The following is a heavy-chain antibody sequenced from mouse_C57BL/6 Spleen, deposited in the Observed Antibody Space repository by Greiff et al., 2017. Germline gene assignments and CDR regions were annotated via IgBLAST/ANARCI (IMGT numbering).Heavy chain of an antibody. CDR3: ARGYVPDYAMDY. J-gene: IGHJ4*01. Sequence: EVQLQEPGAELVKPGASVKLSCTASGFNINDYYMHWVKQRTEQGLEWIGRIDPEDGDTKYTPKFQGKATIPVDTSSNTAYLQLSSLTSEDTHVYYCARGYVPDYAMDYGGQGTSVTVSS. D-gene: IGHD2-2*01. CDR1: GFNINDYY. CDR2: IDPEDGDT. V-gene: IGHV14-2*01.